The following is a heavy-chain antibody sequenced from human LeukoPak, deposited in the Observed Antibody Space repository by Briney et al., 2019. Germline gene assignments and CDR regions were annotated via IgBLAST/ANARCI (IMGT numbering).Heavy chain of an antibody. CDR3: AKDASRHGSSTWFYFDR. D-gene: IGHD6-13*01. J-gene: IGHJ4*02. CDR2: TSVSGGIT. CDR1: GFSFSSYA. V-gene: IGHV3-23*01. Sequence: GGSLRLSCAASGFSFSSYAMNWVRQAPGKGLEAVSSTSVSGGITYYADSVRGRFTISRDDSRNTFSLQLNSLRVDDTALYYCAKDASRHGSSTWFYFDRWGQGILVSVSS.